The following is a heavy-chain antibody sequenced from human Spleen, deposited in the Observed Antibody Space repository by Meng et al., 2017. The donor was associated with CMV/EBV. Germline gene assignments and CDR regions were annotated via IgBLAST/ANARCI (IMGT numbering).Heavy chain of an antibody. D-gene: IGHD3-22*01. J-gene: IGHJ5*02. CDR3: TRHPSDKDAGA. V-gene: IGHV3-30*02. CDR2: IHFDGSHI. Sequence: GGSLRLSCAASGFTFSSYEMNWVRQAPGKGLEWVAFIHFDGSHIYYADSVKGRFTISRDNSKNTLYLQMNSLGSEDTAMYYCTRHPSDKDAGAWGQGTLVTVSS. CDR1: GFTFSSYE.